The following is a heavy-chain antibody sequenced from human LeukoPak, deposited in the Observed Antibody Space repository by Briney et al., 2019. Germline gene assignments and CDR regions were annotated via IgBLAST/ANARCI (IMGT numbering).Heavy chain of an antibody. CDR3: ASLMARGVIWIDY. J-gene: IGHJ4*02. V-gene: IGHV3-74*01. D-gene: IGHD3-10*01. Sequence: GGSLRLSCAASGFTFSSYWMHWVRQAPGKGLVWVSRINSDGSFTNYADSVKGRFTISRDNAKNSLYLQMNSLRAEDTAVYYCASLMARGVIWIDYWGQGTLVIVSS. CDR2: INSDGSFT. CDR1: GFTFSSYW.